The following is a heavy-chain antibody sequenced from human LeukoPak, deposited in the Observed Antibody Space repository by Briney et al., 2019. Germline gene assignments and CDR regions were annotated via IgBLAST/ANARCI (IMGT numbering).Heavy chain of an antibody. J-gene: IGHJ4*02. CDR1: GFTFSSYA. CDR3: AKGSYYDSSGSFYFDY. CDR2: ISGSGDNT. V-gene: IGHV3-23*01. Sequence: GGSLRLSCAASGFTFSSYAMSWVRQAPGKGLEWVSGISGSGDNTYYADSVKGRFTISRDNSKNTLYMQVNSLGTEDTAAYYCAKGSYYDSSGSFYFDYWGQGTLVTVSS. D-gene: IGHD3-22*01.